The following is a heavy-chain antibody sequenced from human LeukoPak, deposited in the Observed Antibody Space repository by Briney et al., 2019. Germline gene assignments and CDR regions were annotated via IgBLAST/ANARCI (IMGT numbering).Heavy chain of an antibody. CDR1: GFTFSNNF. D-gene: IGHD3-10*01. CDR2: IYSGGRT. CDR3: AREKGRGVISPYFDN. Sequence: RGSLRLSCAASGFTFSNNFMSWVRQAPGKGLEWVSVIYSGGRTDYADSVKGRFTVSRDNSRNMLYLQMNSLRPEDTAVYYCAREKGRGVISPYFDNWGQGTLVTVSS. V-gene: IGHV3-66*01. J-gene: IGHJ4*02.